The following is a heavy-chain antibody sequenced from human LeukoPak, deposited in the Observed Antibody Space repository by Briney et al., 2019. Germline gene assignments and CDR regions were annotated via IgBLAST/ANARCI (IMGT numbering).Heavy chain of an antibody. CDR1: GFTVSSNY. Sequence: GGSLRLSCAASGFTVSSNYMSWVRQAPGKGLEWVSSFYRGISTYYADSVKGRFTTSRDHSKNTVYLQMDSLRPEDTAVYYCARYYDSSGYTQGAFDIWGQGAMVTVS. CDR3: ARYYDSSGYTQGAFDI. D-gene: IGHD3-22*01. V-gene: IGHV3-66*02. J-gene: IGHJ3*02. CDR2: FYRGIST.